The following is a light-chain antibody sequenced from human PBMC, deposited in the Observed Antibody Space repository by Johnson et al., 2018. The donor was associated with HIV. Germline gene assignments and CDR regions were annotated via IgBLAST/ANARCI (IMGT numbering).Light chain of an antibody. CDR2: ENN. CDR3: GTWDSSLSAFYV. J-gene: IGLJ1*01. CDR1: SSNIGNNY. V-gene: IGLV1-51*02. Sequence: QSVLTQPPSVSAAPGQKVTISCSGSSSNIGNNYVSWYQQFPGTAPKLLIYENNKRPSWIPDRFSGSKSGTSANLGITGLQPGDEADYYCGTWDSSLSAFYVFGTGTKVTVL.